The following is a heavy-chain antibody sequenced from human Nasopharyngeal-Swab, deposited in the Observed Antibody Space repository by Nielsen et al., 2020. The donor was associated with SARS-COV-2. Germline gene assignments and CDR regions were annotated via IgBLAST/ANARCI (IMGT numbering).Heavy chain of an antibody. D-gene: IGHD5-18*01. V-gene: IGHV3-23*01. J-gene: IGHJ4*02. CDR2: ISGSGGST. Sequence: WIRQPPGQGLEWVSAISGSGGSTYYADSVKGRFTISRDNSKNTLYLQMNSLRAEDTAVYYCAKMAGRGYSYGDFEGYFDYWGQGTLVTVSS. CDR3: AKMAGRGYSYGDFEGYFDY.